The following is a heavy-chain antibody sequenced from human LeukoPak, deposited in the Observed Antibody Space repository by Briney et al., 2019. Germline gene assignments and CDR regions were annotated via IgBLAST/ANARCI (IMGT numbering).Heavy chain of an antibody. CDR1: GFTVSSNY. V-gene: IGHV3-53*01. CDR2: IYSGGST. Sequence: PGGSLRLSCAASGFTVSSNYMSWVRQAPGKGLEWVSVIYSGGSTYYADSVKGRFTISRDNSKNTLYLQMNSLRAEDTAVYYCARGCRVVTLYYYYYYYMDVWGKGTTVTVSS. J-gene: IGHJ6*03. D-gene: IGHD4-23*01. CDR3: ARGCRVVTLYYYYYYYMDV.